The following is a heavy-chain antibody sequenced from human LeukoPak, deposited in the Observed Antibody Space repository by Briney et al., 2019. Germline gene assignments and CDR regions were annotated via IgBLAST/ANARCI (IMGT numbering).Heavy chain of an antibody. V-gene: IGHV1-46*01. CDR3: ARDLASSGYYWD. Sequence: ASVKVSCKASGYTFTNFYMHWVRQAPGQGLEWMGIINPSGGSTSYAQKLQGRVTMTRDTSTSTVYMELSSLRSEDTAVYYCARDLASSGYYWDWGQGTLVTVSS. CDR2: INPSGGST. D-gene: IGHD3-22*01. J-gene: IGHJ4*02. CDR1: GYTFTNFY.